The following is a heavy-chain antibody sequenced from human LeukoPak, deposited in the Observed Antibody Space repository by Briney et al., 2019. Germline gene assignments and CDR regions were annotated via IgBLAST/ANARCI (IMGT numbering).Heavy chain of an antibody. Sequence: GGSLRLSCAASGFTFSSYSMNWVRQAPGKGLEWVSSISSSSSYIYCADSVKGRFTISRDNAKNSLYLQMNSLRAEDTAVYYCARTVRSYYYDSSGYYPSDYWGQGTLVTVSS. CDR2: ISSSSSYI. J-gene: IGHJ4*02. D-gene: IGHD3-22*01. V-gene: IGHV3-21*01. CDR3: ARTVRSYYYDSSGYYPSDY. CDR1: GFTFSSYS.